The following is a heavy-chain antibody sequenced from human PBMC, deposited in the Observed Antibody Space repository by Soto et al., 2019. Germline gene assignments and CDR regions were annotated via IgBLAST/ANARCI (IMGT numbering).Heavy chain of an antibody. V-gene: IGHV4-59*01. J-gene: IGHJ6*02. Sequence: QVQLQESGPGLVKPSETLSLTCSVSGGSLNDYYWTWIRQAPGKGLEWIGNIFHGGSPTSTPSLMSRVASSDDTARNRFSLTLRSVTAADTAVYFCASAAASSSFHFSFRGLAVRGQWTTVTVSS. CDR1: GGSLNDYY. D-gene: IGHD2-21*01. CDR2: IFHGGSP. CDR3: ASAAASSSFHFSFRGLAV.